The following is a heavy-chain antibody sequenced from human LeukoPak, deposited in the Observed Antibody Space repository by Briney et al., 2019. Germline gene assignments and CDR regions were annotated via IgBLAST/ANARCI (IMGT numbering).Heavy chain of an antibody. CDR1: GGSFSGYY. CDR2: INHSGST. J-gene: IGHJ4*02. V-gene: IGHV4-34*01. D-gene: IGHD3-9*01. CDR3: ARGGYDILTGYLYYFDY. Sequence: SETLSLTCAVYGGSFSGYYWSWIRQPPGKGLEWIGEINHSGSTNYNPSLKSRVTISVATSKNQFSLKLSSVTAADTAVYYCARGGYDILTGYLYYFDYWGQGTLVTVSS.